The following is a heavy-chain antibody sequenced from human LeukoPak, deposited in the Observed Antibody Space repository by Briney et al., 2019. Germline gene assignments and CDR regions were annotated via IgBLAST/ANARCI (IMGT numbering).Heavy chain of an antibody. V-gene: IGHV4-30-2*01. J-gene: IGHJ4*02. CDR3: AREHCGGDCYSYYFDY. Sequence: PSQTLSLTCAVSGGSISSGGYSWSWIRQPPGKGLEWIGYIYHNGNTYYSPSLKSRVTISVDRSKNQLSLKLSSVTAADTAMYYCAREHCGGDCYSYYFDYWGQGTLVTVSS. CDR1: GGSISSGGYS. CDR2: IYHNGNT. D-gene: IGHD2-21*02.